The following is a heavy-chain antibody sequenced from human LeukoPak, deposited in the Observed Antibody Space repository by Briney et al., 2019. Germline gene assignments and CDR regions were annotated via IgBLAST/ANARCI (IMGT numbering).Heavy chain of an antibody. V-gene: IGHV3-53*01. D-gene: IGHD6-13*01. CDR2: IYSGGST. CDR1: GFTVSSNY. CDR3: AREGLGYSSSRKFDY. J-gene: IGHJ4*02. Sequence: PGGSLRLSCAASGFTVSSNYMSWVRQAPGKGLEWVSVIYSGGSTYYADSVKGRFTISRDNFKNTLYLQMNSLRAEDTAVYYCAREGLGYSSSRKFDYWGQGTLVTVSS.